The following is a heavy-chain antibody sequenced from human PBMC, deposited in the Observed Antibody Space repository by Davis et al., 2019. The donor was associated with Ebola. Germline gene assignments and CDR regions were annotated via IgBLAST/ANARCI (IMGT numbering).Heavy chain of an antibody. Sequence: MPSETLSLTCTVSGGSLTTNYWTWIRQPPGKGLEWIGYMYYSGSTNYNPSLKSRVTISIDTSKNQFSLKLSSVTAADTAMYYCARQCDYIWGSYRYGWFDPWGQGTLVTVSS. D-gene: IGHD3-16*02. CDR2: MYYSGST. CDR1: GGSLTTNY. J-gene: IGHJ5*02. V-gene: IGHV4-59*08. CDR3: ARQCDYIWGSYRYGWFDP.